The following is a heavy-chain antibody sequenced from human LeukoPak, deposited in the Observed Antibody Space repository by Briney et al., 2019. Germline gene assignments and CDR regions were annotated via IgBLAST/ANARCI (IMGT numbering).Heavy chain of an antibody. CDR1: GFTFSDYA. V-gene: IGHV3-23*01. J-gene: IGHJ5*02. Sequence: PGGSLRLSCAAPGFTFSDYAMSWVRQAPGKGLEWVSGIGSSGVNTDYATSVKGRFTISRDNTKSTLHLLMNSLRVEDTATYYCAKGRNSGSYFGIDPWGQGTPVSVSS. CDR3: AKGRNSGSYFGIDP. CDR2: IGSSGVNT. D-gene: IGHD3-10*01.